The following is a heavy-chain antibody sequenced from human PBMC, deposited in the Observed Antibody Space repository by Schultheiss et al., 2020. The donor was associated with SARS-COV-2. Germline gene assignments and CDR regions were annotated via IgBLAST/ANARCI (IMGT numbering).Heavy chain of an antibody. V-gene: IGHV4-4*07. J-gene: IGHJ3*02. CDR2: IYTSGST. D-gene: IGHD3-22*01. Sequence: SETLSLTCTVSGGSISSYYWSWIRQPAGKGLEWIGRIYTSGSTNYNPSLKSRVTISVDTSKNQFSLKLSSVTAADTAVYYCARLGAVDYYYDDSGQGAFDIWGQGTMVTVSS. CDR1: GGSISSYY. CDR3: ARLGAVDYYYDDSGQGAFDI.